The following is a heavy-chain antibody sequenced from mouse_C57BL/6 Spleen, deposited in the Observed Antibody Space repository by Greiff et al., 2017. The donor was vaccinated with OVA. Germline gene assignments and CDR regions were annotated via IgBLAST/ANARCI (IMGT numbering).Heavy chain of an antibody. CDR1: GFNFKDDY. CDR3: TRGSTSPDY. Sequence: EVQLQQSGAELVRPGASVKLSCTASGFNFKDDYMHWVKQRPEQGLEWIGWIDPENGDTEYASKFQGKATITADTSSNTAYKQLSSLTSDDTAFYYCTRGSTSPDYWGQGTTLTVSS. CDR2: IDPENGDT. J-gene: IGHJ2*01. V-gene: IGHV14-4*01. D-gene: IGHD6-1*01.